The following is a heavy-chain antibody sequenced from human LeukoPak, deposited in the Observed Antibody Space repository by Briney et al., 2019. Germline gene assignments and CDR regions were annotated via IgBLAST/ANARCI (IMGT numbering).Heavy chain of an antibody. CDR1: VGTFISYA. CDR2: IIPIFGTA. V-gene: IGHV1-69*06. D-gene: IGHD3-22*01. CDR3: ACLEDSSGGY. Sequence: ASVKVSCTASVGTFISYAISWVRQAPGQGLEWMGRIIPIFGTANYAQKFQGRVTITAEKSTSTAYMELSSLRSEDTAVYYCACLEDSSGGYWGQGTLVTVSS. J-gene: IGHJ4*02.